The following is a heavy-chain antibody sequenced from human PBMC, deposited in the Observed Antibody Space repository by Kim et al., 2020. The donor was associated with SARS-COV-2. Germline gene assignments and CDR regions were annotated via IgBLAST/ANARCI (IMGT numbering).Heavy chain of an antibody. Sequence: GGSLRLSCAASGFTFSNAWMSWVRQAPGKGLEWVGRIKSKTDGGTTDYAAPVKGRFTISRDDSKNTLYLQMNSLKTEDTAVYYCTTEPMDYYDSSGYYYYFDYWGQGTLVTVSS. D-gene: IGHD3-22*01. CDR3: TTEPMDYYDSSGYYYYFDY. J-gene: IGHJ4*02. CDR2: IKSKTDGGTT. V-gene: IGHV3-15*01. CDR1: GFTFSNAW.